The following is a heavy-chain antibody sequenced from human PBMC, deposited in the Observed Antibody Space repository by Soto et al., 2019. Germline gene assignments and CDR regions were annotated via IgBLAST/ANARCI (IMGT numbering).Heavy chain of an antibody. J-gene: IGHJ6*02. CDR1: GFTFSSYA. V-gene: IGHV3-33*08. CDR3: ARVAAAETHYGMDV. Sequence: PVGSLRLSCAASGFTFSSYAMHWVRQAPGKGLEWVAVIWYDGSNKYYADSVRGRFTISRDNSKNTLYLQMNSLRAEDTAVYYCARVAAAETHYGMDVWGQGTTVTVSS. D-gene: IGHD6-13*01. CDR2: IWYDGSNK.